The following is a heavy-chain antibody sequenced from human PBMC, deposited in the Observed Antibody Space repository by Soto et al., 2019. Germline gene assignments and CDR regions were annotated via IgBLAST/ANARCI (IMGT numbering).Heavy chain of an antibody. Sequence: GASLRLSCAASGFTFSTYSMNWVRQAPGKGLEWISYISSGSSTIYYADSVKGRFTISRDNAKNSLYLQMNSPRADDTAVYYCARCLTSKMSLDSWGEGTLVTLSS. CDR1: GFTFSTYS. CDR3: ARCLTSKMSLDS. V-gene: IGHV3-48*01. CDR2: ISSGSSTI. D-gene: IGHD3-9*01. J-gene: IGHJ4*02.